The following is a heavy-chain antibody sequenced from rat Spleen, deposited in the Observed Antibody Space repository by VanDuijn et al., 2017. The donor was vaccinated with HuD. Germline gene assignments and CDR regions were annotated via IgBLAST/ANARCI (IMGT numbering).Heavy chain of an antibody. CDR3: ARHGYNSYFDY. CDR1: GFTFRNFD. CDR2: ISYGDSSGHSST. V-gene: IGHV5-7*01. J-gene: IGHJ2*01. Sequence: EVQLVESGGGLVQPGRSLKVSCEASGFTFRNFDMAWVRQTPKKGLEWVATISYGDSSGHSSTYYRDSVKGRFTISRDNAKSTLYLQMDSLRSEDTATYYCARHGYNSYFDYWGQGVMVTVSS. D-gene: IGHD1-9*01.